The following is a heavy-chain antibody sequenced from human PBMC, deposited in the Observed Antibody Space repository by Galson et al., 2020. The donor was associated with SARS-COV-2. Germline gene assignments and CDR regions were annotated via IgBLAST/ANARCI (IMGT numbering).Heavy chain of an antibody. CDR1: GVSISSSSYY. J-gene: IGHJ4*02. CDR2: IYYSGST. CDR3: ASFHFDWLLLGFDY. V-gene: IGHV4-39*01. Sequence: SETLSLTCTVSGVSISSSSYYWGWIRQPPGKGLEWIGRIYYSGSTYYNPSPKSRVTISVYTSKNQFSLKLSSVTAADTALYYCASFHFDWLLLGFDYWGQGTLVTVSS. D-gene: IGHD3-9*01.